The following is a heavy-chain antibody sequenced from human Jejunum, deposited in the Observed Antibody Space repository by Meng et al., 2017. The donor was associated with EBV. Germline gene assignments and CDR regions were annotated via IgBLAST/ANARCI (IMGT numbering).Heavy chain of an antibody. CDR1: GGSISDNDW. V-gene: IGHV4-4*02. D-gene: IGHD3-22*01. CDR2: IYHGGGT. Sequence: QLQGPGPKRGKPSGTRSLTCVVAGGSISDNDWWSWVRQPPGKGLEWLGEIYHGGGTNYNPSLESRVTISVDKSKNQFSLKLNSVTVADTAVYYCAGNGYYALEYWGPGILVTVSS. CDR3: AGNGYYALEY. J-gene: IGHJ4*02.